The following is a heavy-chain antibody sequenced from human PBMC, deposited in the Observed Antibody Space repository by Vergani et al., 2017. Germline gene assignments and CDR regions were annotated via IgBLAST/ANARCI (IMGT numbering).Heavy chain of an antibody. Sequence: QVQLVQSGAEVKKPGSSVKVSCKASGGTFSTYAISWVRQAPGQGLEWMVRLIPIFGTTNYAQNFQGRVTITAYESTSTAYMELSSLRSEDTAVYYCARDRRYCSGGSCYLDYWGQGTLITVSS. V-gene: IGHV1-69*13. CDR3: ARDRRYCSGGSCYLDY. D-gene: IGHD2-15*01. CDR2: LIPIFGTT. CDR1: GGTFSTYA. J-gene: IGHJ4*02.